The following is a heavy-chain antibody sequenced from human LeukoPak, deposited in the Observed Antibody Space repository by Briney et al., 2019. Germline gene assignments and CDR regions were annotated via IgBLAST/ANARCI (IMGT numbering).Heavy chain of an antibody. J-gene: IGHJ3*02. CDR2: ISSSSSYI. V-gene: IGHV3-21*01. Sequence: GGSLRLSCAASGFTFSSYSMNWVRQAPGKGLEWVSSISSSSSYIYYADSVKGRFTISRDNAKNSLYLQMNSLRAEDTAVYYCARRLLMVYATRTNAFDIWGQGTMATVSS. CDR1: GFTFSSYS. D-gene: IGHD2-8*01. CDR3: ARRLLMVYATRTNAFDI.